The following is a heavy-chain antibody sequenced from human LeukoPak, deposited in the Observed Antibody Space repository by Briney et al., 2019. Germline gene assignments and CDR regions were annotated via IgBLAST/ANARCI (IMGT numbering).Heavy chain of an antibody. CDR1: GFTFSTSD. Sequence: GGSLRLSCAASGFTFSTSDMHWVRQAPGKGLEWVAVISYAGSNKYYADSVKGRFTISRDNPKNTLYLQMNSLRAEDTAVYYCAKVVDKGYCGAGTCHDGDYWGQGTLVTVSS. CDR2: ISYAGSNK. CDR3: AKVVDKGYCGAGTCHDGDY. V-gene: IGHV3-30*18. J-gene: IGHJ4*02. D-gene: IGHD2-15*01.